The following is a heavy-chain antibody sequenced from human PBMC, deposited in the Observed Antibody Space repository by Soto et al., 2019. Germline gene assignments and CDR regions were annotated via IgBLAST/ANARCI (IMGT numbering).Heavy chain of an antibody. J-gene: IGHJ4*02. Sequence: GSLRLSCAASGFAFSSSVMNWVRQAPGKGLEWVSSISGSGGSTHYADFVKGRFTISRDNSRNTLYLQMNSLTAEDTAVYYCANRRTDSSGWYAFDYWGQGTLVTVSS. CDR3: ANRRTDSSGWYAFDY. CDR1: GFAFSSSV. V-gene: IGHV3-23*01. CDR2: ISGSGGST. D-gene: IGHD6-19*01.